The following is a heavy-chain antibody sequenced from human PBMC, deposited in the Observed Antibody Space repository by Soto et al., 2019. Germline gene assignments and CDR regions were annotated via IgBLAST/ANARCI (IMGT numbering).Heavy chain of an antibody. Sequence: GVSVKVSCKASGYTFTSYDINWVRQATGQGLEWMGWMNPNSGNTGYAQKFQGRVTMTRNTSISTAYMELSSLRSEYTVVYYCARDRSGTIDYWGQGTLVTVSS. V-gene: IGHV1-8*01. D-gene: IGHD1-1*01. J-gene: IGHJ4*02. CDR1: GYTFTSYD. CDR3: ARDRSGTIDY. CDR2: MNPNSGNT.